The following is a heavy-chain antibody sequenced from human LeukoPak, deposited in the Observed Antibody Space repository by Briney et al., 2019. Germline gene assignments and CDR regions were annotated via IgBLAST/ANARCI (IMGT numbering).Heavy chain of an antibody. CDR1: GYSISSGYY. V-gene: IGHV4-38-2*02. CDR3: ERDLMYSSSSENWFDP. CDR2: IYHSGST. J-gene: IGHJ5*02. Sequence: SETLSLTCTVSGYSISSGYYWGWIRQPPGKGLEWIGSIYHSGSTYYNPSLKSRVTISVDTSKNQFSLKLSSVTAADTAVYYCERDLMYSSSSENWFDPWGQGTLVTVSS. D-gene: IGHD6-13*01.